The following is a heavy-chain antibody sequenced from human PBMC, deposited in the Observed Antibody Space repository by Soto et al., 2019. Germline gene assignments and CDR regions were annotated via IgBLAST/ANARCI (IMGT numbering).Heavy chain of an antibody. V-gene: IGHV3-23*01. CDR1: GFTFSTTG. Sequence: PGGSLRLSCVASGFTFSTTGMNWVRQPPGRGLEWVSTISSGSTYYADSVKGRFTISRHNSKNMLYLQMNSLRAEDTAVYYCAKEDSSSWHYYYGMDVWGQGTTVTVSS. CDR3: AKEDSSSWHYYYGMDV. J-gene: IGHJ6*02. CDR2: ISSGST. D-gene: IGHD6-13*01.